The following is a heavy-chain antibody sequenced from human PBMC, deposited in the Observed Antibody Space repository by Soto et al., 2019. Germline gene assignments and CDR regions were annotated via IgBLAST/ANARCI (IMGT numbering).Heavy chain of an antibody. J-gene: IGHJ6*02. D-gene: IGHD2-2*01. V-gene: IGHV1-2*04. CDR3: ARERYDPGVVYGMDV. CDR1: GYSFTDYH. CDR2: INPKSGGT. Sequence: ASVKVSCKASGYSFTDYHIHWVRQAPGQGLEWLGRINPKSGGTSTAQKFQGWVTMTTDTSISTASMELSRLSSEDTAIYYCARERYDPGVVYGMDVWGQGTTVTVSS.